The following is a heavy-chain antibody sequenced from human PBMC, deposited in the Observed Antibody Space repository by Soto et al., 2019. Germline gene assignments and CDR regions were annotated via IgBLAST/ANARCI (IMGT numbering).Heavy chain of an antibody. CDR1: GGSIRSFNYL. J-gene: IGHJ3*02. V-gene: IGHV4-31*03. CDR3: AREVVTPATSDAFDI. D-gene: IGHD1-26*01. CDR2: ISYIGSA. Sequence: SETLSLTCTVSGGSIRSFNYLWSWIRQHPGKGLEWIGYISYIGSAYYSPSLESRVSISVDTSKNQFSLRLNSVTAADTAMYYCAREVVTPATSDAFDIWGQGTMVTVSS.